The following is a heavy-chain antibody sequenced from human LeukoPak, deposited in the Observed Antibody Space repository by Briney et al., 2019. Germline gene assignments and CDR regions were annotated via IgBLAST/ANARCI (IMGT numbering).Heavy chain of an antibody. CDR2: ISSSGSTI. D-gene: IGHD5-12*01. V-gene: IGHV3-48*03. Sequence: GGSLRLSCAASGFTFSSYEMNWVRQAPGKGLEWVSYISSSGSTIYYADSVKGRFTISRDNAKNSLYLQMNSLRAEDTAVYYCAREGGGYDIDFYFDYWGQGTLVTVSS. J-gene: IGHJ4*02. CDR3: AREGGGYDIDFYFDY. CDR1: GFTFSSYE.